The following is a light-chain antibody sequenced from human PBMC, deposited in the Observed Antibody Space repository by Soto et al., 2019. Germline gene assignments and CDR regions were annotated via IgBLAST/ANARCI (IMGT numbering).Light chain of an antibody. V-gene: IGLV2-8*01. J-gene: IGLJ3*02. CDR1: SSDVGGYNY. CDR3: SSYAGSNKV. CDR2: EVN. Sequence: QSALTQPPSASGSPGQSVTISCTGTSSDVGGYNYVSWYQQHPGQAPKLMIYEVNKRPSGVPDRFSGSKSGNTASLTVSGLQAEDEADYYCSSYAGSNKVFGGGTKLTVL.